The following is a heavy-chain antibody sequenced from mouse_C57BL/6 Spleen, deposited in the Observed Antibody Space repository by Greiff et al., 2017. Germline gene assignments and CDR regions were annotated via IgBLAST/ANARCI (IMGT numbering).Heavy chain of an antibody. V-gene: IGHV1-15*01. CDR2: IDPETGGT. CDR3: TRAYYSNYPFAY. D-gene: IGHD2-5*01. CDR1: GYTFTDYE. J-gene: IGHJ3*01. Sequence: VKLMESGAELVRPGASVTLSCKASGYTFTDYEMHWVKQTPVHGLEWIGAIDPETGGTAYNQKFKGKAILTADKSSSTAYMELRSLTSEDSAVYYCTRAYYSNYPFAYWGQGTLVTVSA.